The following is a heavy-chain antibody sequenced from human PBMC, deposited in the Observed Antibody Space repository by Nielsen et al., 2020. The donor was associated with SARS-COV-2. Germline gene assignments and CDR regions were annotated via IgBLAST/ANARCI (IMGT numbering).Heavy chain of an antibody. CDR3: AKGGPSPVAGDWYYFDH. CDR1: GFPFDDYS. Sequence: GGSLRLSCAASGFPFDDYSMHWVRQGPGKGLEWVSSIRWNSGTIGYADSVKGRFTISRDNAKNSLYLQMNSLRDEDTALYYCAKGGPSPVAGDWYYFDHWGQGSLVTVSS. D-gene: IGHD6-19*01. CDR2: IRWNSGTI. V-gene: IGHV3-9*01. J-gene: IGHJ4*02.